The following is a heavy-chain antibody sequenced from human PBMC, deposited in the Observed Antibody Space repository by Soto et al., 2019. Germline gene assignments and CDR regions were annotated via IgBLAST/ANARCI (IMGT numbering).Heavy chain of an antibody. D-gene: IGHD1-1*01. J-gene: IGHJ4*02. V-gene: IGHV3-23*01. Sequence: XESLRLSCVASGLTFRSYAMPWVRQTTGNGLEWFSGMSSRGELTYNADSVKGRCTISRDNSRNTVYLQMSRLRAEDAVLYFCTNAGDTTKKLTLEYWGQGALVTVSS. CDR2: MSSRGELT. CDR1: GLTFRSYA. CDR3: TNAGDTTKKLTLEY.